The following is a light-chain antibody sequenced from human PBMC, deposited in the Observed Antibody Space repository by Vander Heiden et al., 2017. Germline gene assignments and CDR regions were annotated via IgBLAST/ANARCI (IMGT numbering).Light chain of an antibody. J-gene: IGLJ2*01. V-gene: IGLV2-14*01. CDR1: SSDVGGYNY. Sequence: QSALTQPASVSGSPGPSITIPCTGTSSDVGGYNYVSWYQPPPGKAPKLMIYEVSNRPSGVASRFSGSKSGNTASLTISGLPAEDEADYYCSSYTSSRNVVFGGGTKLTVL. CDR2: EVS. CDR3: SSYTSSRNVV.